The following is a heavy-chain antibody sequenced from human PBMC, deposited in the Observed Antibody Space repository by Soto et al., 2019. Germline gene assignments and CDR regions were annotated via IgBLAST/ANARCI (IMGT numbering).Heavy chain of an antibody. D-gene: IGHD6-13*01. J-gene: IGHJ4*02. V-gene: IGHV4-39*01. Sequence: QLQLQESGPGLVKPSETLSLTCTVSGGSISSSSYYWGWIRQPPGKGLEWIGSIYYSGSTYYNPSLRSRVTISVDTSKNQFSLKLSSVTAADTAVYYCARRSSSWPSPTDYWGQGTLVTVSS. CDR1: GGSISSSSYY. CDR2: IYYSGST. CDR3: ARRSSSWPSPTDY.